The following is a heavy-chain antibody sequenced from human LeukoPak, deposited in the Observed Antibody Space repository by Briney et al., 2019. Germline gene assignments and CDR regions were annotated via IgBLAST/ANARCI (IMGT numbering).Heavy chain of an antibody. CDR3: VRGGHFDY. CDR2: TYCRTNWYN. CDR1: GDSVSSDTSA. J-gene: IGHJ4*02. Sequence: SQTLSLTCAISGDSVSSDTSAWNWVRPSPSRVLECLGNTYCRTNWYNDYAVYVKIRITKNPDTSNNQLSLQCRSFTREDTAFYYCVRGGHFDYWGQGILVTVSS. V-gene: IGHV6-1*01. D-gene: IGHD6-25*01.